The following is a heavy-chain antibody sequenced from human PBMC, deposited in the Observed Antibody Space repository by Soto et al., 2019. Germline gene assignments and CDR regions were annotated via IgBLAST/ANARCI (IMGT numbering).Heavy chain of an antibody. CDR2: VHPNSGGT. Sequence: ASVKVSCKASGYTFSVYHMHWVRQAPGQGLEWMGWVHPNSGGTNYAQSFEGRVTMTRDTSINTAYMELSRLTSDDTAVYYCAKEIKRGMEVWGQGTTVTVSS. V-gene: IGHV1-2*02. CDR3: AKEIKRGMEV. CDR1: GYTFSVYH. J-gene: IGHJ6*01.